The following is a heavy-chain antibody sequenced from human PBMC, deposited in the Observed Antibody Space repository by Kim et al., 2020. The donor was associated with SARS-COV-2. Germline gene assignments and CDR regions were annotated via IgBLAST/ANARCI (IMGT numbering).Heavy chain of an antibody. CDR2: K. D-gene: IGHD3-10*02. CDR3: AKLYVPLLNDY. J-gene: IGHJ4*02. Sequence: KYYADSVKGRFTISRDNSKNTLYLQMNSLRAEDTAVYYCAKLYVPLLNDYWGQGTLVTVSS. V-gene: IGHV3-30*02.